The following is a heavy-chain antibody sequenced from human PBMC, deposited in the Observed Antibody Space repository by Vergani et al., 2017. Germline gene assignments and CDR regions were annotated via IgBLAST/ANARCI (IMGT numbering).Heavy chain of an antibody. CDR1: GFTFSSYA. V-gene: IGHV3-30*01. J-gene: IGHJ4*02. CDR2: ISYDGSNK. CDR3: ARGRGDPGVYFDY. D-gene: IGHD3-10*01. Sequence: VQLVESGGGVVQPGRSLRLSCAASGFTFSSYAMHWVRQAPGKGLEWVAVISYDGSNKYYADSVKGRFTISRDNSKNTLYLQMNSLRAEDTAVYYCARGRGDPGVYFDYWGQGTLVTVSS.